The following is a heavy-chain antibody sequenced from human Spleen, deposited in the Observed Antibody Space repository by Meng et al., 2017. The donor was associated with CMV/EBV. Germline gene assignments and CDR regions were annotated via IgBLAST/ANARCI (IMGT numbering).Heavy chain of an antibody. Sequence: GGSLRLSCAASGFTFSGYAMNWVRQAPGKGLEWVSVIYSGGDSTYYADSVKGRFTISRDNSKNTVYLQMKSLRAEDTAIYYCAKDFDYYGMDVWGQGTTVTVSS. V-gene: IGHV3-23*03. CDR3: AKDFDYYGMDV. CDR1: GFTFSGYA. CDR2: IYSGGDST. J-gene: IGHJ6*02.